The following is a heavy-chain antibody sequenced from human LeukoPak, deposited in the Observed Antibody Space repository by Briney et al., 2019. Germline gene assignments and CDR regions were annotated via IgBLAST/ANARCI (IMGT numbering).Heavy chain of an antibody. V-gene: IGHV3-11*01. Sequence: NPGGSLRLSCAASGFTFSDYYMSWIRQAPGKGLEWVSYISSSGSTIYYADAVKGRFTISRDNAKNSLYLQMNSLRAEDTAVYYCASSYYYDSSGCYYFDYWGQGTLVTVSS. CDR2: ISSSGSTI. D-gene: IGHD3-22*01. CDR1: GFTFSDYY. J-gene: IGHJ4*02. CDR3: ASSYYYDSSGCYYFDY.